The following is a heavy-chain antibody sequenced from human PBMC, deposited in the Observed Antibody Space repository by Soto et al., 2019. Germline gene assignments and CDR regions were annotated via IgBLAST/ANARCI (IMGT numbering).Heavy chain of an antibody. CDR1: GFTFSSYG. CDR2: IWYDGSNN. V-gene: IGHV3-33*01. Sequence: QVQLVESGGGVVQPGRSLRLSCAASGFTFSSYGMHWVRQAPGKGLEWVAVIWYDGSNNYYADSVKGRFTISRDNSKNTLYLQMNSLRDEDTAVYYCARAYSNYRYYYYYMDVWGKGTTVTVSS. CDR3: ARAYSNYRYYYYYMDV. D-gene: IGHD4-4*01. J-gene: IGHJ6*03.